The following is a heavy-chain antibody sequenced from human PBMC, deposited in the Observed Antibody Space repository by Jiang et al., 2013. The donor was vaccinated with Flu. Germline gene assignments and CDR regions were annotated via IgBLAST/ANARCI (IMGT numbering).Heavy chain of an antibody. Sequence: GLVQPGRSLRLSCAASGFTFDDYAMHWVRQAPGKGLEWVSGISWNSGSIGYADSVKGRFTISRDNAKNSLYLQMNSLRAEDTALYYCAKDIGGYCSSTSCLWGFDYWGQGTLVTVSS. CDR1: GFTFDDYA. J-gene: IGHJ4*02. CDR3: AKDIGGYCSSTSCLWGFDY. CDR2: ISWNSGSI. D-gene: IGHD2-2*01. V-gene: IGHV3-9*01.